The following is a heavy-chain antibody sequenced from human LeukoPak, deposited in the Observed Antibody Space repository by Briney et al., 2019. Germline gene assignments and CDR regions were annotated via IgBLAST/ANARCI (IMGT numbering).Heavy chain of an antibody. J-gene: IGHJ3*01. Sequence: PGGSLRLSCAASGFSFNTHSMNWVRQSPGKGLEWVSSISSGSSHIHYADSMKGRFTISRDNAKNSLYLQMSSLRAEDTAMYYCVRVSQDDDYYGSPVQGAFYLWGQGTMVTVSS. CDR1: GFSFNTHS. CDR2: ISSGSSHI. V-gene: IGHV3-21*06. CDR3: VRVSQDDDYYGSPVQGAFYL. D-gene: IGHD3-10*01.